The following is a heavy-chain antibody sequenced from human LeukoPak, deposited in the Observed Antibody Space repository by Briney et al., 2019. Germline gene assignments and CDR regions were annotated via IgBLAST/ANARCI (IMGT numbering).Heavy chain of an antibody. CDR1: GGTFSSYT. D-gene: IGHD3-10*01. V-gene: IGHV1-69*16. Sequence: SVKVSCKASGGTFSSYTISWVRQAPGQGLEWMGRIIPILGIANYAQKFQGRVTITTDESTSTAYMELSSLRSEDTAVYYCARDTHYYGSGSYCDYWGQGTLVTVSS. J-gene: IGHJ4*02. CDR2: IIPILGIA. CDR3: ARDTHYYGSGSYCDY.